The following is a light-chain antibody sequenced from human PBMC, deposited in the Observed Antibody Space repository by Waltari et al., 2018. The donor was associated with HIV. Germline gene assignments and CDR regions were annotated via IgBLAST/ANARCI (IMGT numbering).Light chain of an antibody. CDR1: SSDVGGYNY. Sequence: QSALTQPASVSGSPGQSITIPCTGTSSDVGGYNYASWYQQPPGKAPKLMIYEVSNRPSGVSNRFSGSKSGNTASLTISGLQAEDEADYYCSSYTSSSTLVFGTGTKVTVL. CDR3: SSYTSSSTLV. CDR2: EVS. J-gene: IGLJ1*01. V-gene: IGLV2-14*01.